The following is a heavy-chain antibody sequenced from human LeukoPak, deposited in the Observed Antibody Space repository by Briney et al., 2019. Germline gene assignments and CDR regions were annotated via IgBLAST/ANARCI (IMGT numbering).Heavy chain of an antibody. CDR3: ARNGDMAGTRWSAS. D-gene: IGHD6-19*01. J-gene: IGHJ5*01. Sequence: GGSLRLSCAASGFTFSGSAMHWVRQSPGQGLEWISMIWFDGTYKYYGDSVKGRFTVSRDNSRNTLYLQMDSLRADDTALYYCARNGDMAGTRWSASWGQGTLVTVSS. CDR1: GFTFSGSA. CDR2: IWFDGTYK. V-gene: IGHV3-33*08.